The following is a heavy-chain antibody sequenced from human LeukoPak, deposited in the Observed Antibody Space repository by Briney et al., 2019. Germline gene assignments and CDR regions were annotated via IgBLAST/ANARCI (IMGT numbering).Heavy chain of an antibody. Sequence: PSQTLSLTCAVSGGSISSGGYSWSWIRQPPGKGLEWIGYIYHNGSTNYNPSLKSRVTISIHTSMNQFSLRLSSVTAADTAVYYCARTGSWLQPTYYFDYWGQGTLVTVSS. CDR3: ARTGSWLQPTYYFDY. D-gene: IGHD1-1*01. J-gene: IGHJ4*02. CDR2: IYHNGST. V-gene: IGHV4-30-2*02. CDR1: GGSISSGGYS.